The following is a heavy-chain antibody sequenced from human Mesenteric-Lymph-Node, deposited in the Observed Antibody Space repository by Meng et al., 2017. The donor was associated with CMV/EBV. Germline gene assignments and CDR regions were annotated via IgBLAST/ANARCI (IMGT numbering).Heavy chain of an antibody. Sequence: ASVKVSCKASGYTFTSYAMNWVRQAPGQGLEWMGWISAYNGNTNYAQNFQGRVTMTTDTSTNTAYMDLRSLRSDDTAVYYCARLVLEWLSGYYAMDVWGQGATVTVSS. CDR2: ISAYNGNT. V-gene: IGHV1-18*01. J-gene: IGHJ6*02. D-gene: IGHD3-3*01. CDR3: ARLVLEWLSGYYAMDV. CDR1: GYTFTSYA.